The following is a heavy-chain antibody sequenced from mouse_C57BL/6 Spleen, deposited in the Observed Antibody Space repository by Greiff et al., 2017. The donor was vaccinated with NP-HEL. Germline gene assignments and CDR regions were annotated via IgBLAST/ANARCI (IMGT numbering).Heavy chain of an antibody. CDR2: IWSGGST. Sequence: QVQLQQSGPGLVQPSQSLSITCTVSGFSLTSYGVHWVRQSPGKGLEWLGVIWSGGSTDYNAAFISRLSISKDNSKSQVFFKMNSLQADDTAIYYWARTPLYGSSYDWYFDVWGTGTTVTVSS. CDR1: GFSLTSYG. J-gene: IGHJ1*03. CDR3: ARTPLYGSSYDWYFDV. V-gene: IGHV2-2*01. D-gene: IGHD1-1*01.